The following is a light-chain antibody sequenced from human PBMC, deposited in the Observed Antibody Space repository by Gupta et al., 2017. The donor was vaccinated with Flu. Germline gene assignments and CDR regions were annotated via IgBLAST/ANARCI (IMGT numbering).Light chain of an antibody. J-gene: IGKJ1*01. CDR1: QSVSDNF. V-gene: IGKV3-20*01. Sequence: EIVLTQSPGTLSLSPGERATLSCRARQSVSDNFLAWYQQKPGQAPRLLIYRSSSRATGIPDRFGGSGSGTAFTLTISRLEPEDFAVYYCQQYGSSPRTFGQGTKVEIK. CDR3: QQYGSSPRT. CDR2: RSS.